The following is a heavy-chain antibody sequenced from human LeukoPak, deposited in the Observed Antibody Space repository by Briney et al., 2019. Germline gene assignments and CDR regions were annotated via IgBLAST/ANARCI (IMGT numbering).Heavy chain of an antibody. D-gene: IGHD1-26*01. J-gene: IGHJ6*02. Sequence: PGGSLRLSCAASGFTFNSYGMHWVRQAPGKGLEWVAVISYDGSNKYYADSVKGRFTISRDNSKNTLYLQMNSLRAEDTAVYYCAKEDSGSTHGMDVWGQGTTVTVSS. CDR1: GFTFNSYG. CDR3: AKEDSGSTHGMDV. CDR2: ISYDGSNK. V-gene: IGHV3-30*18.